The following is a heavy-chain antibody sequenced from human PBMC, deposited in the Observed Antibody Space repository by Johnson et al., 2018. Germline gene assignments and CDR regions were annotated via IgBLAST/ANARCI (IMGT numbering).Heavy chain of an antibody. J-gene: IGHJ6*02. CDR2: ISWNSGSI. Sequence: VQLVQSGGGLVQPGRSLRLSCAASGFTFDDYAMHWVRQAPGKGLEWVSGISWNSGSIGYADSVKGRFTISRDNAKNYLYLQMNSPRAEAPAVDYCARDPLTGTTFYYGMDVWGQGTTVTVSS. CDR1: GFTFDDYA. V-gene: IGHV3-9*01. CDR3: ARDPLTGTTFYYGMDV. D-gene: IGHD1-7*01.